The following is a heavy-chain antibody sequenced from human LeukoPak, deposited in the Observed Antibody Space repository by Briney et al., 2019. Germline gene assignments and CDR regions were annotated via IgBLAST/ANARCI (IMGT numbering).Heavy chain of an antibody. J-gene: IGHJ4*02. Sequence: PSETLSLTCTVSGGSISNYYWSWIRQAPGRGLDWIGYIYYTGLANYNPSLKTRVTISVYTSKNQFSLKLTSVTAADTAVYYCARDRESPGVWGQGTLVTVSS. CDR3: ARDRESPGV. V-gene: IGHV4-59*01. CDR2: IYYTGLA. CDR1: GGSISNYY.